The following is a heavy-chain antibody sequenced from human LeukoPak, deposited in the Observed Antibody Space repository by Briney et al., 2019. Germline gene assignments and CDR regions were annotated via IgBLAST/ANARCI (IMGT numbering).Heavy chain of an antibody. CDR2: IYYSGST. Sequence: PSETLSLTCTVSDGSISSYYWSWIRQPPGKGLEWIGYIYYSGSTNYNPSLKSRVTISVDTSKNQFSLKLSSVTAADTAVYYCARLKGPGIAAAEYFQHWGQGTLVTVSS. CDR1: DGSISSYY. CDR3: ARLKGPGIAAAEYFQH. J-gene: IGHJ1*01. D-gene: IGHD6-13*01. V-gene: IGHV4-59*01.